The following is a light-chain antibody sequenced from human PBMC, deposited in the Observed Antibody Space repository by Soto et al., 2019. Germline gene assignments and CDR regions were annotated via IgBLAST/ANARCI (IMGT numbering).Light chain of an antibody. CDR1: ETVATN. Sequence: EVLMTQSPATLSVSPGEKATLSCWASETVATNLAWYQQKPGQAPRLLISGASTRAAGISDRFRGSGSGTDFTLTISGLRSEDSGIYYCQQYFEWPPMTFGQGTKVEI. J-gene: IGKJ1*01. V-gene: IGKV3-15*01. CDR2: GAS. CDR3: QQYFEWPPMT.